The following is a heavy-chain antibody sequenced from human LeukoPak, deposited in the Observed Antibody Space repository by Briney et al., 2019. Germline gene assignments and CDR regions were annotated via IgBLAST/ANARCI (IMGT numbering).Heavy chain of an antibody. J-gene: IGHJ4*02. CDR1: GFTFSSYA. Sequence: GGSLRLSCAASGFTFSSYAMSWVRQAPGKGLEWVSAISGSGGSTYYADSVKGRFTISRDNSKNTLYLQMNSLRAEDTAVYYCAKGCSSTSCPSGNFDYWGQGTLVTVSS. D-gene: IGHD2-2*01. CDR2: ISGSGGST. V-gene: IGHV3-23*01. CDR3: AKGCSSTSCPSGNFDY.